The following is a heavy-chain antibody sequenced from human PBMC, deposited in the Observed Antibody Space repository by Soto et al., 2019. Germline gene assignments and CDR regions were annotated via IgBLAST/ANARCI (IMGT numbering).Heavy chain of an antibody. CDR3: AKSIYSGYDWNYCMDV. V-gene: IGHV3-30*18. CDR1: GFTFSSYG. CDR2: MSYDGSNK. Sequence: QVQLVESGGGVVQPGRSLRLSCAASGFTFSSYGMHWVRQAPGKGLEWVAVMSYDGSNKYYADSVKGRFTISRDTSKNTRYLQINSLIPEDTTVYYCAKSIYSGYDWNYCMDVWGKGTTVTVSS. J-gene: IGHJ6*03. D-gene: IGHD5-12*01.